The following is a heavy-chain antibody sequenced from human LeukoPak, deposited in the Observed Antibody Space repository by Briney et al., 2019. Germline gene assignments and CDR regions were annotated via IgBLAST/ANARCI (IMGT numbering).Heavy chain of an antibody. CDR2: IWYDGSNK. J-gene: IGHJ4*02. CDR3: ARDGMSNGDY. V-gene: IGHV3-33*08. CDR1: GFTFSSYG. D-gene: IGHD5/OR15-5a*01. Sequence: PGGSLRLSCEASGFTFSSYGMHWVRQAPGQGLEWVAVIWYDGSNKYYADSVKGRFTISRDNSKNTLYLQMNSLRAEDTAVYYCARDGMSNGDYWGQGTLVTVSS.